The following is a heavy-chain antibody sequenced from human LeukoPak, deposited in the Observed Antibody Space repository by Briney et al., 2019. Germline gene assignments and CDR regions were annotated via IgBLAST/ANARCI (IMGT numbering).Heavy chain of an antibody. CDR3: AKGNEVGYYYDSSGLIDY. D-gene: IGHD3-22*01. V-gene: IGHV3-43*02. Sequence: GGSLRLSCAASGFTFDDYAMHWVRHAPGKGLEWVSLISGDGGSTYYADSVKGRFTISRDNSKNSLYLQMNSLRTEDTALYYCAKGNEVGYYYDSSGLIDYWGQGTLVTVSS. CDR2: ISGDGGST. J-gene: IGHJ4*02. CDR1: GFTFDDYA.